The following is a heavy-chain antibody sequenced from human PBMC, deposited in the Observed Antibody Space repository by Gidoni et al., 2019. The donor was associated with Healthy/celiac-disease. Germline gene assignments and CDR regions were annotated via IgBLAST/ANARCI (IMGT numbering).Heavy chain of an antibody. V-gene: IGHV5-10-1*01. CDR2: IDPSDSYT. J-gene: IGHJ4*02. Sequence: ISGKGLEWMGRIDPSDSYTNYSPSFQGHVTISADKSISTAYLQWSSLKASDTAMYYCARRWEYNWNYFDYWGQGTLVTVSS. CDR3: ARRWEYNWNYFDY. D-gene: IGHD1-20*01.